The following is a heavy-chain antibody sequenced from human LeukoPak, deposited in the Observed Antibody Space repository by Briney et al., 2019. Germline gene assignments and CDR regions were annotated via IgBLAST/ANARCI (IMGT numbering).Heavy chain of an antibody. CDR3: ARALSIAAQWFDP. Sequence: SVKVSCKASGGTFSSYAISWVRQAPGQGVEWMGRIIPILGIANYAQKFQGRVTITADKSTSTAYMELSSLRSEDTAVYYCARALSIAAQWFDPWGQGTLVTVSS. CDR2: IIPILGIA. D-gene: IGHD6-6*01. V-gene: IGHV1-69*04. J-gene: IGHJ5*02. CDR1: GGTFSSYA.